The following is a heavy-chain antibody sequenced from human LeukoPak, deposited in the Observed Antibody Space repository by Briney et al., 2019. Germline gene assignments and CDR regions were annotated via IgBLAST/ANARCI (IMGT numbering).Heavy chain of an antibody. V-gene: IGHV3-9*01. CDR2: ISWNSGSI. CDR3: AKGGRVVYYDSSGYLGLGGSLDYFDY. Sequence: GRSLRLSCAASGFTFDDYAMHWVRQAPGKGLEWVSGISWNSGSIGYADSVKGRFTISRDNAKNSLYLQMNSLRAEDTALYYCAKGGRVVYYDSSGYLGLGGSLDYFDYWGQGTLVTVSS. D-gene: IGHD3-22*01. J-gene: IGHJ4*02. CDR1: GFTFDDYA.